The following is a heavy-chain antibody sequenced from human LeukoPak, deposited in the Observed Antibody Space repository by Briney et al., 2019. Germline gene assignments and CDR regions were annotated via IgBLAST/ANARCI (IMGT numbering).Heavy chain of an antibody. CDR3: ARDYYDSSGYYDY. V-gene: IGHV4-39*07. J-gene: IGHJ4*02. CDR2: IYHSGST. Sequence: PSETLSLTCTVSGGSISSSSYYWGWIRQPPGKGLEWIGSIYHSGSTYYNPSLKSRVTISVDTSKNQFSLKLSSVTAADTAVYYCARDYYDSSGYYDYWGQGTLVTVSS. CDR1: GGSISSSSYY. D-gene: IGHD3-22*01.